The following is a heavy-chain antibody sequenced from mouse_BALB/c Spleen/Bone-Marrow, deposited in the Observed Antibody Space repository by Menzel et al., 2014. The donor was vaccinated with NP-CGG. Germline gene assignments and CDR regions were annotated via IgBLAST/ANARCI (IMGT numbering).Heavy chain of an antibody. D-gene: IGHD3-1*01. CDR2: VLPGSGST. V-gene: IGHV1-9*01. CDR1: GYTFSTYW. J-gene: IGHJ4*01. Sequence: VKLVESGAELMKPGASVKISCKATGYTFSTYWIEWVKQRPGHGLGWIGEVLPGSGSTNYNEKFKGKATFTADTSSNTAYIQLSSLTSEDSAVYYCARWGSSRAMDYWGQGTSVTVSS. CDR3: ARWGSSRAMDY.